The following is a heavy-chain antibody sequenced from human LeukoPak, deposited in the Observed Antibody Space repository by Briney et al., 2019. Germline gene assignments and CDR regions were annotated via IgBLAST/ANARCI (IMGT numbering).Heavy chain of an antibody. J-gene: IGHJ4*02. D-gene: IGHD2/OR15-2a*01. CDR3: ARGRGYNSFDY. Sequence: SETLSLTCAVYGESFSGYYWSWIRQPPGKGLEWIGEINHSGSTNYNPSLKSRVTISVDTSKNQFSLKLSSVTAADTAVYYCARGRGYNSFDYWGRGTLVTVSS. V-gene: IGHV4-34*01. CDR2: INHSGST. CDR1: GESFSGYY.